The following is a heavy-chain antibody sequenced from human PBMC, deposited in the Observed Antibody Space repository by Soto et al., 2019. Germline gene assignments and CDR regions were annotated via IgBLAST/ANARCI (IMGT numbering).Heavy chain of an antibody. Sequence: GGSLRLSCVASRFTFTSYAMSWVRQAPGKGLEWVAAISPSGGATIHADSVKGRLTISRDNSTNTLYLQMNSLRAEDTAVYYCAKDVEGGSLFRGAFDYWGQGTQVTVSS. CDR3: AKDVEGGSLFRGAFDY. D-gene: IGHD1-26*01. V-gene: IGHV3-23*01. CDR2: ISPSGGAT. J-gene: IGHJ4*02. CDR1: RFTFTSYA.